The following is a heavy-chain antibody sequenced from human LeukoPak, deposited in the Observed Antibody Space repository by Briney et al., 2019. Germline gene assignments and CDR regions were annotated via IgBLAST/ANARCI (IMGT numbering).Heavy chain of an antibody. D-gene: IGHD3-3*01. V-gene: IGHV3-23*01. CDR1: GFTFSNYA. J-gene: IGHJ4*02. CDR3: AKFLEWSQPLFDY. CDR2: ISGSGDST. Sequence: PGGSLRLSCAASGFTFSNYAMSWVRQAPGKGLEWVSAISGSGDSTYYADSVKGRFTISRDNSKNTLYLQMSSLRAEDTAVYYCAKFLEWSQPLFDYWGQGTLVTVSS.